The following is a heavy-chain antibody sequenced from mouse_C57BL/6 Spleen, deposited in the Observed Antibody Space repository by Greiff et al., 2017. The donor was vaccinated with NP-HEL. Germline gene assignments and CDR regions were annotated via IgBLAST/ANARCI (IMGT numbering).Heavy chain of an antibody. CDR1: GYTFTSYW. D-gene: IGHD1-2*01. CDR3: ARRVTTAGNY. V-gene: IGHV1-61*01. Sequence: QVQLQQPGAELVRPGSSVKLSCKASGYTFTSYWMDWVKQRPGQGLEWIGNIYPSDSETHYNQKFKDKATLTVDKSSSTAYMQLSSLTSEDSAVYYCARRVTTAGNYWSQGTTLTVSS. J-gene: IGHJ2*01. CDR2: IYPSDSET.